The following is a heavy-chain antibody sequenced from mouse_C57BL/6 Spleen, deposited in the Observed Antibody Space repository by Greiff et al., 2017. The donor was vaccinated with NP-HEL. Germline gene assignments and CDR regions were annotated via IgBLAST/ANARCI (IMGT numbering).Heavy chain of an antibody. CDR3: ARDYGSSWFAY. Sequence: EVQLQQSGPELVKPGASVKISCKASGYSFTGYYMNWVKQSPEKSLEWIGEINPSTGGTTYNQKFKAKATLTVDKSSSTAYMQPKSLTSEDSAVYYCARDYGSSWFAYWGQGTLVTVSA. V-gene: IGHV1-42*01. CDR1: GYSFTGYY. D-gene: IGHD1-1*01. J-gene: IGHJ3*01. CDR2: INPSTGGT.